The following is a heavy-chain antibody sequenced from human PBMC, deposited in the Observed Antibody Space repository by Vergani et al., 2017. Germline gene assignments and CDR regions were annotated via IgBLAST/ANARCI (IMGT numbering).Heavy chain of an antibody. D-gene: IGHD2-2*01. CDR1: GFTFSSYS. CDR2: ISSSSSYI. CDR3: ARDFVPAAIGPNAFDI. J-gene: IGHJ3*02. V-gene: IGHV3-21*01. Sequence: EVQLVESGGGLVKPGGSLRLSCAASGFTFSSYSMNWVRQAPGKGLEWVSSISSSSSYIYYADSVKGRFTISRDNAKNSLYLQMNSLRAEDTAVYYCARDFVPAAIGPNAFDIWGQGTMVIVSS.